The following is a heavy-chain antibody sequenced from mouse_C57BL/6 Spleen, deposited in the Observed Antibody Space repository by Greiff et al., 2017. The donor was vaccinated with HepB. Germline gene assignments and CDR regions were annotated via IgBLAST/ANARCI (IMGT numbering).Heavy chain of an antibody. V-gene: IGHV1-63*01. Sequence: VQLQQSGAELVRPGTSVKMSCKASGYTFTNYWIGWAKQRPGHGLEWIGDIYPGGGYTNYNEKFKGKATLTADKSSSTAYMQFSSLTSEDSAIYYCARDYYGTPFAYWGQGTLVTVSA. CDR2: IYPGGGYT. CDR1: GYTFTNYW. CDR3: ARDYYGTPFAY. J-gene: IGHJ3*01. D-gene: IGHD1-1*01.